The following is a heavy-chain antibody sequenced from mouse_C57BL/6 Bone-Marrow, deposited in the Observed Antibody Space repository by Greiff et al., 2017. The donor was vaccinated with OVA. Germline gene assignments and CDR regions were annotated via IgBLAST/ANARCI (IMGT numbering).Heavy chain of an antibody. J-gene: IGHJ1*03. CDR1: GYTFTSYW. Sequence: QVQLKQPGAELVKPGASVKLSCKASGYTFTSYWMHWVKQRPGQGLEWIGMIHPNSGSTNYNEKFKSKATLTVDKSSSTAYMQLSSLTSEDSAVYYCARVTTVVATLNWYFDVWGTGTTVTVSS. CDR3: ARVTTVVATLNWYFDV. CDR2: IHPNSGST. V-gene: IGHV1-64*01. D-gene: IGHD1-1*01.